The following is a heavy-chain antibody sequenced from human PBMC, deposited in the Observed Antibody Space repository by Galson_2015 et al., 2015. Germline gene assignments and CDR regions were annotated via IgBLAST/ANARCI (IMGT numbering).Heavy chain of an antibody. CDR1: GYTSTSYY. Sequence: SVKVSCKASGYTSTSYYMHWARQAPGQGLEWMGIINPSGGSTSYAQKFQGRVTMTRDTSTSTVYMELSSLRSEDTAMYYCARGPIVVVIRNNWFDPWGQGTLVTVSS. D-gene: IGHD3-22*01. CDR3: ARGPIVVVIRNNWFDP. V-gene: IGHV1-46*01. J-gene: IGHJ5*02. CDR2: INPSGGST.